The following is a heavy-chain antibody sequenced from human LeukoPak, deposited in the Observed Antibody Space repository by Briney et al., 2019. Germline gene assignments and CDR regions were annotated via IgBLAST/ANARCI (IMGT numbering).Heavy chain of an antibody. V-gene: IGHV3-23*01. CDR2: ILHNGDST. Sequence: GGSLRLSCAASGFTCSTYVMSWVRQAPGKGLEWLSLILHNGDSTYYADSVKGRFTISRDNSKNTLYLQMNSLRAEDTAVYYCARDLGYCTNGVCHTRFDYWGQGTLVAVSS. CDR3: ARDLGYCTNGVCHTRFDY. CDR1: GFTCSTYV. D-gene: IGHD2-8*01. J-gene: IGHJ4*02.